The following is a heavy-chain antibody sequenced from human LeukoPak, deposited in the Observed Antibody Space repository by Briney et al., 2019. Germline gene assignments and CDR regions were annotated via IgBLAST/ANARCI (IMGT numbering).Heavy chain of an antibody. CDR1: GFTFSSYA. J-gene: IGHJ3*02. CDR3: ARDSASVGHNDAFDI. V-gene: IGHV3-48*04. CDR2: ISSTSSGSTI. D-gene: IGHD2-15*01. Sequence: GGSLRLSCAASGFTFSSYAMNWVRQAPGKGLEWVSYISSTSSGSTIYYVDSVKGRFTISRDNAKNSFYLQMHRLRAEDTAVYYCARDSASVGHNDAFDIWGQGTMVTVSS.